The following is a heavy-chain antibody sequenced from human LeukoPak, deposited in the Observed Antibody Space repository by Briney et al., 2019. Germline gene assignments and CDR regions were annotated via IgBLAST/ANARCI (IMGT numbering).Heavy chain of an antibody. V-gene: IGHV3-7*01. CDR1: AFTFSNYW. J-gene: IGHJ2*01. CDR2: INQDGSEI. Sequence: GGSLRLSCAASAFTFSNYWMSWVRQAPGKGLEWVADINQDGSEIYYVDSVKGRFTISRDNAKNSLYLQINSLRAEDTAVYYCASDPCSMIVVRTTNWYFDLWGRGTRVTVSS. D-gene: IGHD3-22*01. CDR3: ASDPCSMIVVRTTNWYFDL.